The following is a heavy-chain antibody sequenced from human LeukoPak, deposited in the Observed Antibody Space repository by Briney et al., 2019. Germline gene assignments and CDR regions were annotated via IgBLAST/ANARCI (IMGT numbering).Heavy chain of an antibody. CDR3: ALVRYFDWLSRTTFDP. CDR1: GYSISSGYY. J-gene: IGHJ5*02. D-gene: IGHD3-9*01. Sequence: SETLSLXCAVSGYSISSGYYWGWIRQPPGKGLEWIGSIYHSGSTYYNPSLKSRVTISVDTSKNQFSLKLSSVTAADTAVYYCALVRYFDWLSRTTFDPWGQGTLVTVSS. V-gene: IGHV4-38-2*01. CDR2: IYHSGST.